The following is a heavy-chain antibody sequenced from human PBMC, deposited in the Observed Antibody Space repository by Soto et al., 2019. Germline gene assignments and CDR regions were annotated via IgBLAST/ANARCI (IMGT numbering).Heavy chain of an antibody. V-gene: IGHV3-23*01. CDR2: ISGTT. CDR1: GFTFSSYA. D-gene: IGHD1-26*01. CDR3: AIHLVRYPY. J-gene: IGHJ4*02. Sequence: GGSLRLSCAASGFTFSSYAMSWVRQAPGKGLEWVSSISGTTYYADSVKGRFTISRDNSKNTLYLQMNSLRAEDTAVYYCAIHLVRYPYWGQGTLVTVSS.